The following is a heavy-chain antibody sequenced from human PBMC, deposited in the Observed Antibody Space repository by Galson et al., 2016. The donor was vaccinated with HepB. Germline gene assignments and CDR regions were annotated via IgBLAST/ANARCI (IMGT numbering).Heavy chain of an antibody. CDR2: LSWNSANI. CDR3: AKHSAMGERKDGMDV. V-gene: IGHV3-9*01. CDR1: GFTFDDYG. J-gene: IGHJ6*02. D-gene: IGHD1-26*01. Sequence: SLRLSCAASGFTFDDYGMHWVRQAPGKGLEWVSGLSWNSANIAYADSVKGRFTISRDNAKNSVYLQMNSLRTEDTAFYYCAKHSAMGERKDGMDVWGQGTTVTVSS.